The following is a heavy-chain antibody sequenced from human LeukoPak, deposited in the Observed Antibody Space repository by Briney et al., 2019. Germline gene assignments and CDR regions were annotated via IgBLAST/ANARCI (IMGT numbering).Heavy chain of an antibody. CDR3: AKDQSYYNWFDP. CDR1: GFTFSSYA. D-gene: IGHD3-10*01. CDR2: IDANGAGT. J-gene: IGHJ5*02. V-gene: IGHV3-23*01. Sequence: GGSLRLSCAASGFTFSSYAMTWVRQAPGKGPEWVSSIDANGAGTFYADSVKGRFSISRDNAKNTLGLQMHSLTAEDTAVYYCAKDQSYYNWFDPWGQGTLVTVSS.